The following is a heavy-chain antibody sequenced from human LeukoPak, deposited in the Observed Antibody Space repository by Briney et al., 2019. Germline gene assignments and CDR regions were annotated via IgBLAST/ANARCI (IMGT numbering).Heavy chain of an antibody. Sequence: SETLSLTCTVSGYSISSGYYWGWIRQPPGKGLEWIGSIYHSGSTYYNPSLKSRVTISVDTSKNQFSLKLSSVTAADTAVYYCARGYDSSGHYCPSDYWGQGTLVTVSS. J-gene: IGHJ4*02. D-gene: IGHD3-22*01. CDR1: GYSISSGYY. V-gene: IGHV4-38-2*02. CDR3: ARGYDSSGHYCPSDY. CDR2: IYHSGST.